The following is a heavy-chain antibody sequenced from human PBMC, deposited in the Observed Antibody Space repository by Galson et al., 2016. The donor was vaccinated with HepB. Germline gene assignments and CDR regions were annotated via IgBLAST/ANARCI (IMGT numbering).Heavy chain of an antibody. CDR2: ISYDGSNK. CDR3: GRDRAVRSIDQ. V-gene: IGHV3-30*04. CDR1: GFTFSSYA. Sequence: SLRLSCAASGFTFSSYAMHWVRQAPGKGLEWVAIISYDGSNKYYADAVKGRFTISRDNSKNTLYLTRDSLRADDTAVYYCGRDRAVRSIDQWGQGALVTVSS. J-gene: IGHJ4*02. D-gene: IGHD6-19*01.